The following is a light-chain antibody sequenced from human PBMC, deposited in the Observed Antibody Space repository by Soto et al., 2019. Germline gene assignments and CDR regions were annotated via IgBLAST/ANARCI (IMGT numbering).Light chain of an antibody. V-gene: IGKV1-9*01. J-gene: IGKJ5*01. Sequence: DIQLTQSPSFLSASVGDRVTITCRASQGISSYLAWYQQKPGKAPKLLIYPASTLQSGVPSRFSGSGSGTEFTLTISSLQPGDLATYYCQQLNSYPPGTFGQGTRLEVK. CDR1: QGISSY. CDR3: QQLNSYPPGT. CDR2: PAS.